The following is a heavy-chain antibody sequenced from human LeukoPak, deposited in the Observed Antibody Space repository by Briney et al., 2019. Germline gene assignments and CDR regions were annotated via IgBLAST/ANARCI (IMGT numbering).Heavy chain of an antibody. V-gene: IGHV3-64*01. J-gene: IGHJ4*02. CDR3: ARWAPGLDY. Sequence: PGGSLRLSCAASGFTFSNSPMHWVRQAPGKGLEFVSAISPDANTIYYANSLKSRFTISRDNSKNTLYLQMGGLRAEDTAAYYCARWAPGLDYWGQGTLVTVSS. CDR1: GFTFSNSP. CDR2: ISPDANTI.